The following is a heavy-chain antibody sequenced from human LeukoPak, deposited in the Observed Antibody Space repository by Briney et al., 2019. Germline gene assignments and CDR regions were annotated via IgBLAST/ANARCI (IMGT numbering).Heavy chain of an antibody. CDR1: GSSFSGDY. CDR2: INHSGST. Sequence: PSGTLSLTCGVYGSSFSGDYWSWIRQPPGKGLEWIGEINHSGSTDYNASLKSRVTISVDTSRKQFSLKLSSVTAADSAMYYCAREPGWTIAARPFDYCGQGTLVTVSS. V-gene: IGHV4-34*01. CDR3: AREPGWTIAARPFDY. J-gene: IGHJ4*02. D-gene: IGHD6-6*01.